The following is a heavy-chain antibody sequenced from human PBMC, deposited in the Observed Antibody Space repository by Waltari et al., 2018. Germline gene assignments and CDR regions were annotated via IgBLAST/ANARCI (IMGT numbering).Heavy chain of an antibody. D-gene: IGHD2-2*01. V-gene: IGHV4-38-2*01. CDR2: LYHSGST. CDR3: ATHIVVVPAAEWFDP. CDR1: GYSISSGYY. Sequence: QVQLQESGPGLVKPSETLSLTCAVSGYSISSGYYWGWIRQPPGKGLEWIVSLYHSGSTYYNPSLKSRVTISVDTSKNQFSLKLSSVTAADTAVYYCATHIVVVPAAEWFDPWGQGTLVTVSS. J-gene: IGHJ5*02.